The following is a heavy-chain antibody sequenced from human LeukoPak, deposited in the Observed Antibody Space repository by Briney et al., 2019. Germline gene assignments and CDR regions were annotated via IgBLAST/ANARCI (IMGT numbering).Heavy chain of an antibody. CDR3: AKVSDYGDYDGDY. Sequence: PGGSLRLSCAASGFTFKNYAMNWVRQSPGQGLEWVSTISGDAVTSWYADSVKGRFTVSRDNSKNIVFLQMNNLRAEDTAVYYCAKVSDYGDYDGDYWGQGTLVTVSS. CDR2: ISGDAVTS. J-gene: IGHJ4*02. CDR1: GFTFKNYA. V-gene: IGHV3-23*01. D-gene: IGHD4-17*01.